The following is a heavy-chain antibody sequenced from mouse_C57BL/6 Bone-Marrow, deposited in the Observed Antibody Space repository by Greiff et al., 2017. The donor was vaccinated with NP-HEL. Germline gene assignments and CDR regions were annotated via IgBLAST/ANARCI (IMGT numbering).Heavy chain of an antibody. J-gene: IGHJ2*01. CDR2: IYPGSGST. D-gene: IGHD2-5*01. CDR3: AREGIYSSLFDY. V-gene: IGHV1-55*01. Sequence: VQLQQPGAELVKPGASVKMSCKASGYTFTSYWITWVKQRPGQGLEWIGDIYPGSGSTNYNEKFKSKATLTVDTSSSTAYMQLSSLTSDDSAVYYCAREGIYSSLFDYWGQGTTLTVSS. CDR1: GYTFTSYW.